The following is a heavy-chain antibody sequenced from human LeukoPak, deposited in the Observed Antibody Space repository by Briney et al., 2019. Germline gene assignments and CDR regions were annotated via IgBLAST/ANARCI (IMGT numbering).Heavy chain of an antibody. Sequence: RASETLSLTCAVSADSFSSHYWSWVRQPPGKGLEWIGYISYIGSTNYTPSLKSRVTISIHTSKNQFSLKLSSVTAADTAVYYCARDLVTVTKGFDIWGQGTMVSVSS. D-gene: IGHD4-17*01. CDR2: ISYIGST. V-gene: IGHV4-59*11. CDR3: ARDLVTVTKGFDI. J-gene: IGHJ3*02. CDR1: ADSFSSHY.